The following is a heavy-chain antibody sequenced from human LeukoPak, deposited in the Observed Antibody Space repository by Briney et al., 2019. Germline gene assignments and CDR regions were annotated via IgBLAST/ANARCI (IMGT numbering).Heavy chain of an antibody. CDR3: ARDQTVTRYGMDV. Sequence: ASVKVSCKASGYTFTSYGISWVRQAPGQGLEWMGWIGAYNGNTNYAQNLQGRVTMTTDTSTSTAYMELRSLRSDDTAVYYCARDQTVTRYGMDVWGQGTTVIVSS. J-gene: IGHJ6*02. CDR2: IGAYNGNT. CDR1: GYTFTSYG. V-gene: IGHV1-18*01. D-gene: IGHD4-17*01.